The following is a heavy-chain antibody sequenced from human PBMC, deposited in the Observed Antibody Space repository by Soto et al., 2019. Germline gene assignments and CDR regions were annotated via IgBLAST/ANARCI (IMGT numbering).Heavy chain of an antibody. J-gene: IGHJ3*02. V-gene: IGHV3-73*01. Sequence: PGGSLRLSCEASGFTLSGAAMHWVRPATGKGLEWVGRIRSKANSYATAYAASVKGRFTISRDDSKNTAYLQMNSLKTEDTAVYYCARETGIYCSGGSCYTSEAFDIWGQGTMVTVSS. CDR2: IRSKANSYAT. D-gene: IGHD2-15*01. CDR3: ARETGIYCSGGSCYTSEAFDI. CDR1: GFTLSGAA.